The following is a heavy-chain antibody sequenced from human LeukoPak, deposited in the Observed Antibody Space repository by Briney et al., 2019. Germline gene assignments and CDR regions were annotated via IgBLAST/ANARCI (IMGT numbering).Heavy chain of an antibody. D-gene: IGHD5-24*01. CDR3: ARSQSATIAPFDY. CDR2: IYYSGST. CDR1: GGSISSYY. Sequence: SETLSLTCTVSGGSISSYYWSWIRQPPGKGLEWIGYIYYSGSTNYNPSLKSRVTISVDTSKNQFSLKLSSVTTADTAVYYCARSQSATIAPFDYWGQGTLVTVSS. J-gene: IGHJ4*02. V-gene: IGHV4-59*01.